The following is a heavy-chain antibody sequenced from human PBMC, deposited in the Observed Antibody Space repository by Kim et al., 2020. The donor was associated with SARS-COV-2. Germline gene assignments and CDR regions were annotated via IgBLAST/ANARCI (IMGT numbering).Heavy chain of an antibody. Sequence: GGSLRLSCAASGFTFSSYDMHWVRQATGKGLEWVSAIGTAGDTYYPGSVKGRFTISRENAKNSLYLQMNSLRAGDTAVYYCARGNSRYYDFWSGYNDAFDIWGQGTMVTVSS. D-gene: IGHD3-3*01. CDR3: ARGNSRYYDFWSGYNDAFDI. CDR2: IGTAGDT. J-gene: IGHJ3*02. CDR1: GFTFSSYD. V-gene: IGHV3-13*01.